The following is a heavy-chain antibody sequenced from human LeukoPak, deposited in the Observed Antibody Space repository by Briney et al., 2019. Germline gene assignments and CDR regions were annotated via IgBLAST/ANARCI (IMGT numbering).Heavy chain of an antibody. V-gene: IGHV4-59*12. CDR3: ARGRTLDSSD. CDR2: IYYSGST. D-gene: IGHD3-22*01. Sequence: SETLSLTCTVSGDSISGYYWSWIRQPPGKGLEWIGYIYYSGSTNYNPSLKSRVTISVDTSKNQFSLKLSSVTAADTAVYYCARGRTLDSSDWGQGTLVTVSS. J-gene: IGHJ4*02. CDR1: GDSISGYY.